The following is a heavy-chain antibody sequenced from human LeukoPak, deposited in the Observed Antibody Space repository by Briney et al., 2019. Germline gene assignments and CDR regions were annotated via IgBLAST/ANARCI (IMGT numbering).Heavy chain of an antibody. V-gene: IGHV4-59*01. CDR2: IYHSGSTNT. Sequence: PSETLSLTCTVSGGSINSIYWSWIRQPPGKGLEWIGYIYHSGSTNTNCNPSLKSRATISVDTSKNQFSLKLSSVTAADTAVYYCARIGSDFFGVYYFDYWGQGTLVTVSS. CDR3: ARIGSDFFGVYYFDY. D-gene: IGHD3-16*01. J-gene: IGHJ4*02. CDR1: GGSINSIY.